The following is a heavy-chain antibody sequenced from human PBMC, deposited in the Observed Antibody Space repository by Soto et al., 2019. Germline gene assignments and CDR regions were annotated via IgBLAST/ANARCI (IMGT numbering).Heavy chain of an antibody. CDR3: ARDRRTLWFGELYPSNWFDP. J-gene: IGHJ5*02. CDR2: IFYSGST. D-gene: IGHD3-10*01. Sequence: PSETLSLTCTVSGASISSGGYYWSWIRQLPGKGLEWIGYIFYSGSTHYNSSLKSRVTISVDRSENQFSLKLTSVTAADTAVYYCARDRRTLWFGELYPSNWFDPWGQGTLVTVSS. V-gene: IGHV4-31*03. CDR1: GASISSGGYY.